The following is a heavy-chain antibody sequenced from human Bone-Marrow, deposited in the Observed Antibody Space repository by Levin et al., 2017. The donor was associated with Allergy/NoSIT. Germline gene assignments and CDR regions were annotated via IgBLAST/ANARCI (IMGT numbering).Heavy chain of an antibody. J-gene: IGHJ4*02. Sequence: GGSLRLSCAASGFTFSSFAIHWVRQAPGKGLEWLAFISYDGNNEDYADSVKGRFTISRDNSKNTVYLQMNSLASEDTAVYYCARGSLEFDYWGQGTSVIVSS. CDR1: GFTFSSFA. V-gene: IGHV3-30*04. CDR3: ARGSLEFDY. CDR2: ISYDGNNE.